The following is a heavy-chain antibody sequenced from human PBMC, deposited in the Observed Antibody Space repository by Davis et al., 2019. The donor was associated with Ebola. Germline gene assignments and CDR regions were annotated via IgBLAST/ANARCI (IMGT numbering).Heavy chain of an antibody. CDR2: IRNKAKSYTT. J-gene: IGHJ6*02. Sequence: GESLKISCAASGYTFSDHYMDWVRQAPGKGLEWVSRIRNKAKSYTTAYGASVKGRLTISRDDSKSSLYLQMNSLKTEDTAVYYCARVNRIAATGKKNFYYGMDVWGQGTTVTVSS. CDR1: GYTFSDHY. D-gene: IGHD6-13*01. CDR3: ARVNRIAATGKKNFYYGMDV. V-gene: IGHV3-72*01.